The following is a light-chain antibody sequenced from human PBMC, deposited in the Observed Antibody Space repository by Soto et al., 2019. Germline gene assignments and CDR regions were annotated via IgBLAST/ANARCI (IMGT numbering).Light chain of an antibody. CDR3: QQLNSYPRT. J-gene: IGKJ1*01. Sequence: DIQLTQSPSYLSASVGDRVTITCRASHGIYSSLAWYQQQSGKAPKVLIYGASTLESGVPSRFSGSGSGTEFTLTISSLQPEDFGTYYFQQLNSYPRTFGQGTKVEIK. CDR2: GAS. CDR1: HGIYSS. V-gene: IGKV1-9*01.